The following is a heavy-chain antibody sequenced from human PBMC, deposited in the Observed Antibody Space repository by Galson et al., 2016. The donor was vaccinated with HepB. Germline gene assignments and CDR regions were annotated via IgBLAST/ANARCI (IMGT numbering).Heavy chain of an antibody. CDR1: GGPFSSYA. CDR3: TRDPGAGRGSESYWD. CDR2: IIPIFGTA. V-gene: IGHV1-69*06. J-gene: IGHJ4*01. D-gene: IGHD3-10*01. Sequence: SVKVSCKASGGPFSSYAFSWVRQAPGQGLEWMGGIIPIFGTANYAQKFQGRVTITADKSTKTVYMQLNSLRSEDTAVYYCTRDPGAGRGSESYWDWGQGTLVTVSS.